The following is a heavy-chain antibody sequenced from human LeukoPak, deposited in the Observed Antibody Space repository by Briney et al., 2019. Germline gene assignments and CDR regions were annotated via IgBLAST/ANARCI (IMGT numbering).Heavy chain of an antibody. CDR2: IFYSGST. Sequence: SETLSLTCTVSRGSISTSNYYWGWVRQPPGKALEWIGNIFYSGSTYYNPSLKSRVTISVDTSKNQFSLKLSSVTAADTAVYYCARVLRSGYFDYWGQGTLVTVSS. CDR1: RGSISTSNYY. V-gene: IGHV4-39*07. CDR3: ARVLRSGYFDY. D-gene: IGHD4-17*01. J-gene: IGHJ4*02.